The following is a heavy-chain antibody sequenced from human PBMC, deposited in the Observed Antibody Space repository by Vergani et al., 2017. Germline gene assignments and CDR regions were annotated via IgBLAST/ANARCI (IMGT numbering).Heavy chain of an antibody. Sequence: EVQLVESGGGLVQPGRSLRLSCAASGFTFDDYAMHWVRQAPGKGLEWVSGISWNSGSIGYADSVKGRFTISRDNAKNSRYLQMNSLRAEDTAVYYCARDRSSTGLYYYYYYGMDVWGQGTTVTVSS. CDR3: ARDRSSTGLYYYYYYGMDV. CDR2: ISWNSGSI. V-gene: IGHV3-9*01. D-gene: IGHD2-2*01. J-gene: IGHJ6*02. CDR1: GFTFDDYA.